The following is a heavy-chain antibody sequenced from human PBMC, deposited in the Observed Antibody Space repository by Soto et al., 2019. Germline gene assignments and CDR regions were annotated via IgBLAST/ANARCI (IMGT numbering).Heavy chain of an antibody. CDR3: ARENAVSSTGWLDP. V-gene: IGHV4-4*07. D-gene: IGHD4-17*01. CDR1: GDSISSYF. J-gene: IGHJ5*02. Sequence: SETLSLTCTVSGDSISSYFWSWIRQPAGKGLEWIGRVHTSGSTTYNPSLKSRVTMSVDTSKSQFSLKLTSVTAADTAVYYCARENAVSSTGWLDPWGQGTLFTVSS. CDR2: VHTSGST.